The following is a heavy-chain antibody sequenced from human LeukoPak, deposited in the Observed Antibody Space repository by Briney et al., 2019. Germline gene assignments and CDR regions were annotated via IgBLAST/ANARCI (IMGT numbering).Heavy chain of an antibody. CDR3: ARVRYYYDSSGYYYVEAFDI. J-gene: IGHJ3*02. V-gene: IGHV4-34*01. CDR2: INHSGST. Sequence: PSETLSLTCAVYGGSFSGYYWSWIRQPPGKGLEWIGEINHSGSTNYNPSLKSRVTISVDTSKNQCSLKLSSVPAADTAVYYCARVRYYYDSSGYYYVEAFDIWGQGTMVTVSS. CDR1: GGSFSGYY. D-gene: IGHD3-22*01.